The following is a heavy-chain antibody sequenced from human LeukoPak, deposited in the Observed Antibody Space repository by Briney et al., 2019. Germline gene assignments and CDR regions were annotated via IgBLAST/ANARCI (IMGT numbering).Heavy chain of an antibody. CDR3: ASPLGYCSSTDCYGDY. Sequence: SETLSLTCTVSGGSISSSSYWWGWIRQPPGKGLGWIGSIYYSGSTYYNPSLKSRVTISVDTSKNQFSLKLGSVTAADTAVYYCASPLGYCSSTDCYGDYWGQGTLVTVSS. V-gene: IGHV4-39*01. CDR1: GGSISSSSYW. J-gene: IGHJ4*02. D-gene: IGHD2-2*01. CDR2: IYYSGST.